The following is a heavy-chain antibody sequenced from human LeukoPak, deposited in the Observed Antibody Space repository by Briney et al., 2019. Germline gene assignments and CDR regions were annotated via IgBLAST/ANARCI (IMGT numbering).Heavy chain of an antibody. CDR3: ARAPFSSGWMGPGY. CDR1: VLTFSSYW. CDR2: INSDGSST. Sequence: GGSLRLSCAASVLTFSSYWMHWVRQAPGKGLVWVSRINSDGSSTTYADSVKGRFTISRDNAKNTLYLQMNSLRADDTAVYYCARAPFSSGWMGPGYWGQGTLVTVSS. J-gene: IGHJ4*02. D-gene: IGHD6-19*01. V-gene: IGHV3-74*01.